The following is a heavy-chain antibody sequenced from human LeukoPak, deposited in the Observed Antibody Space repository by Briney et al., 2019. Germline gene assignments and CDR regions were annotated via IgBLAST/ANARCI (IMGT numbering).Heavy chain of an antibody. V-gene: IGHV5-51*01. CDR1: GYIFTSYW. CDR2: IYPGDSDT. J-gene: IGHJ5*02. D-gene: IGHD3-10*01. CDR3: ARCAMVRGVHNWFDP. Sequence: GESLKISCKGSGYIFTSYWIGWVRQLPGKGLEWMGIIYPGDSDTRYSPSFQGQVTISADKSISTAYLQWSSLKASDTAMYYCARCAMVRGVHNWFDPWGQGTLVTVSS.